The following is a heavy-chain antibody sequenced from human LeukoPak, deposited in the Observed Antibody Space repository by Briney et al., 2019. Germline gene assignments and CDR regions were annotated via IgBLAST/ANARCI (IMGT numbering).Heavy chain of an antibody. Sequence: GESLKISCKGSGYSFTNYWIGWVRQMPGKGLEWMGIIYPGDSDTRYSPSFQGQVTISADKSISTAYLQWSSLKASDTAMYYCASSRGDFWSGYPYYFDYWGQGTLVTVSS. J-gene: IGHJ4*02. V-gene: IGHV5-51*01. D-gene: IGHD3-3*01. CDR1: GYSFTNYW. CDR3: ASSRGDFWSGYPYYFDY. CDR2: IYPGDSDT.